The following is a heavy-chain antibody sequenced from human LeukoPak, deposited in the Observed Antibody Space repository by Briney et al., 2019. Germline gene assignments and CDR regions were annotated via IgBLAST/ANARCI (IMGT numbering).Heavy chain of an antibody. J-gene: IGHJ4*02. D-gene: IGHD2/OR15-2a*01. CDR1: GFSLSTSGVG. Sequence: SGPTLVKPTQTLTLTCTFSGFSLSTSGVGVGWIRQPPGKALECLALIYWDDDKRYSLSLKTRLTITKDTSKNQVVLTMTNMDPVDTATYYCAHREVYAPFDYWGQGTLVTVSS. V-gene: IGHV2-5*02. CDR2: IYWDDDK. CDR3: AHREVYAPFDY.